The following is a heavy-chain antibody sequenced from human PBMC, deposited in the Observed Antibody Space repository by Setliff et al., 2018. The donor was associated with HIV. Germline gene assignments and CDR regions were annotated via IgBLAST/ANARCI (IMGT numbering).Heavy chain of an antibody. CDR3: VRADHLPT. CDR1: GFLFGTYW. Sequence: PGGSLRLSCAGSGFLFGTYWMNWVRQPPGKGLVWVSRINYDGINTNYADSVKGRFTVPIDNAKNTVYLQMNGLRVDDTAMYYCVRADHLPTWGKGTLVTVSS. V-gene: IGHV3-74*01. CDR2: INYDGINT. J-gene: IGHJ4*02.